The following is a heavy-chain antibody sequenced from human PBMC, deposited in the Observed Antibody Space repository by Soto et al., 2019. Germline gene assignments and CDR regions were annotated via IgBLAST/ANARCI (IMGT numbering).Heavy chain of an antibody. CDR1: GDSIRSGNFY. V-gene: IGHV4-31*01. J-gene: IGHJ4*02. Sequence: QVQLQESGPGLVEPSETLSLTCTVSGDSIRSGNFYWGWIRQHPGKGLGWIGFIYHSGNAYYNPSLESQLTISIDTSKNQFTLKLTSLTAADTATYFCARVGVQIYVHCWGQGILVTVSS. D-gene: IGHD3-10*01. CDR3: ARVGVQIYVHC. CDR2: IYHSGNA.